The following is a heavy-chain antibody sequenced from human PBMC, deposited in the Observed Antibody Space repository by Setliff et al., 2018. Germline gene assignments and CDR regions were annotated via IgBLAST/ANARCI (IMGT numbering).Heavy chain of an antibody. V-gene: IGHV3-15*07. CDR3: TTDRAACSGSSCYNGFDV. CDR1: GFTFSYAW. J-gene: IGHJ3*01. Sequence: KSGGSLRLSCAASGFTFSYAWMHWVRQAPGKGLEWVGRSKSKTAGGAIDYAAPVKGRFTISRDDSKNTLYLQMSSLKTEDTAMYYCTTDRAACSGSSCYNGFDVWGQGTMVTVSS. D-gene: IGHD2-2*02. CDR2: SKSKTAGGAI.